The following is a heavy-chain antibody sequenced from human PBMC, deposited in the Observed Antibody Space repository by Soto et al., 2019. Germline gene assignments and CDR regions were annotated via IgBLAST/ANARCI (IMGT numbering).Heavy chain of an antibody. CDR1: GGSISSYY. J-gene: IGHJ4*02. CDR2: IYYSGST. D-gene: IGHD6-13*01. V-gene: IGHV4-59*01. CDR3: ARVAAAGETHY. Sequence: QVQLQESGPGLVKPSETLSLTCTVSGGSISSYYWSWIRQPPGKGLEWIGYIYYSGSTNYNPSLKSRVTISVDTSKNQFSLKLSSVTAADTAVYYCARVAAAGETHYWGQGTLVTVSS.